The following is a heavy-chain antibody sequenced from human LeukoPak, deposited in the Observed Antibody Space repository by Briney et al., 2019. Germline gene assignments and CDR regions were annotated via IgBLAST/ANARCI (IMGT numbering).Heavy chain of an antibody. CDR3: ARLYYDSSGYYQICYFDY. CDR2: ISSSGSTI. D-gene: IGHD3-22*01. Sequence: GGSLRLSCAASGFTFSSYEMNWVRQAPGKGLEWVSYISSSGSTIYYADSVKGRFTISRDNAKNSLYLQMNSLRAEDTAVYYCARLYYDSSGYYQICYFDYWGQGTLVTVSS. CDR1: GFTFSSYE. V-gene: IGHV3-48*03. J-gene: IGHJ4*02.